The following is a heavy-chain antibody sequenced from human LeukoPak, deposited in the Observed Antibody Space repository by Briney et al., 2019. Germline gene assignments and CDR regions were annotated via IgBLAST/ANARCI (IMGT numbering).Heavy chain of an antibody. V-gene: IGHV4-34*01. CDR2: INHSGST. CDR3: ARWIGCNDPFYFDY. J-gene: IGHJ4*02. D-gene: IGHD1-1*01. Sequence: SETLSLTCAVYGGSFSGYYWSWIRQPPGKGLEWIGEINHSGSTNYNPSLKSRVTISVDTSKNQFSLKLSSVTAADTAVYYCARWIGCNDPFYFDYWGQGTLVTVSS. CDR1: GGSFSGYY.